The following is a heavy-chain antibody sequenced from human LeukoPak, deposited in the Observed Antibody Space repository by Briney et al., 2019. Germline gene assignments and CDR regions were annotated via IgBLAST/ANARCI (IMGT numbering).Heavy chain of an antibody. D-gene: IGHD1-14*01. J-gene: IGHJ3*02. V-gene: IGHV3-64*01. CDR2: ISSNGGST. Sequence: GGSLRLSCAASGFTFSSYAMHWVRQAPGKGLEYVSAISSNGGSTYYANSVKGRFIISRDNSKNTLYLQMGSLRAEDMAVYYCARDRTRWGDAFDIWGQGTMVTVSS. CDR3: ARDRTRWGDAFDI. CDR1: GFTFSSYA.